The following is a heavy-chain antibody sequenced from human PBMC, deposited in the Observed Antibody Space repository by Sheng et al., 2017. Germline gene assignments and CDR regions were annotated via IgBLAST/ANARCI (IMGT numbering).Heavy chain of an antibody. CDR2: IYSGGSA. J-gene: IGHJ3*02. CDR1: GFTVSSNY. Sequence: EVQLVESGGGLVQSGGSLRLSCAASGFTVSSNYMSWVRQAPGKGLEWVSVIYSGGSAYYADSVKGRFTISRDNSKNTLYLQMNSLRVEDTAVYYCVRDYGDYFWDIWGQGTMVTVSA. D-gene: IGHD4-17*01. CDR3: VRDYGDYFWDI. V-gene: IGHV3-66*02.